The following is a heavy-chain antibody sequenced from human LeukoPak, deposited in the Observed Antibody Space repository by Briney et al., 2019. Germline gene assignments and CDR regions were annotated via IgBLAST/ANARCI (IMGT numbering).Heavy chain of an antibody. D-gene: IGHD3-3*01. CDR2: IRGDNGGT. CDR3: ARGLTVSIGNDFPYYYYYMDV. J-gene: IGHJ6*03. V-gene: IGHV1-2*02. Sequence: ASVKVSCKASGYTFTSYDINWVRQAPGQGLEWMGWIRGDNGGTNYAQKFRGRVTMTRDTSTTTVYMELSRLRSDDTAVYYCARGLTVSIGNDFPYYYYYMDVWGKGTTVTVS. CDR1: GYTFTSYD.